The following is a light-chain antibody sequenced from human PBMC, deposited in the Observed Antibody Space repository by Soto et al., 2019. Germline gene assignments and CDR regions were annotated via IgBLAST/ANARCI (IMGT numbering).Light chain of an antibody. V-gene: IGLV2-11*01. CDR3: CSYADNSRDV. CDR1: SSDVGAYNY. J-gene: IGLJ1*01. CDR2: DVS. Sequence: QSALTQPRSVSGSPGQSVTISCTGTSSDVGAYNYVSWYQQHPGKAPKLMTYDVSKRPSGVPDRFSGSKSGNTASLTISGLQAEDEADYYCCSYADNSRDVFGTGTKVNVL.